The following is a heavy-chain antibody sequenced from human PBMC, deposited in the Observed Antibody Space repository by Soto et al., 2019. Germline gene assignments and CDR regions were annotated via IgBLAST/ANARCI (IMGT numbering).Heavy chain of an antibody. CDR2: IYATGTT. Sequence: SETLSLTCTVPGASISGFYWSWIRKSAGKGLEWIGRIYATGTTDYNPSLKSRVMMSVDTSKEQFSLKLRSVTAADTAVYYCVRDGTKTLRDWFDPWGQGISVTVSS. D-gene: IGHD1-1*01. V-gene: IGHV4-4*07. CDR3: VRDGTKTLRDWFDP. J-gene: IGHJ5*02. CDR1: GASISGFY.